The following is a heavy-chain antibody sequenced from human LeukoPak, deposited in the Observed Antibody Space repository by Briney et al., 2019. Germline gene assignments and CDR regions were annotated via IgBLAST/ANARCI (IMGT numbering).Heavy chain of an antibody. CDR3: AREVGYSGYDRNGY. J-gene: IGHJ4*02. Sequence: SETLSLTCTVSGGSVSSGTYYWSWIRQPPGKGLEWIGYIYYSGSTNYNPSLKSRVTISVDTSENQFSLKLSSVTAADTAVYYCAREVGYSGYDRNGYWGQGTLVTVSS. V-gene: IGHV4-61*01. D-gene: IGHD5-12*01. CDR2: IYYSGST. CDR1: GGSVSSGTYY.